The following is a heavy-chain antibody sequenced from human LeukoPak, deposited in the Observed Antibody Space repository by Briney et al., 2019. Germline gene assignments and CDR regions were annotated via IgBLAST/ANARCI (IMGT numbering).Heavy chain of an antibody. CDR1: DGSISTYY. CDR2: IYTTGST. D-gene: IGHD1-26*01. V-gene: IGHV4-4*07. CDR3: ARGGLPRENWFDP. J-gene: IGHJ5*02. Sequence: PSETLSLTCTVSDGSISTYYWSWIRQPARKGLEWIGRIYTTGSTNYNPSLKSRVTMSVDTSKNQFSLQLSSVTAAHTAGYYCARGGLPRENWFDPWSQGTLVTVSS.